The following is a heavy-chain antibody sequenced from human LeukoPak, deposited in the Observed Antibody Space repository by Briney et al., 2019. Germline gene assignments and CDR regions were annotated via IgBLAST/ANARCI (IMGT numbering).Heavy chain of an antibody. CDR3: ARGEAVNLLHY. D-gene: IGHD6-19*01. Sequence: SQTLSLTCTVPRGSLSRADYYSRWIRQPPGKGLEWLGYIYYSGSTYYNPSLENRVTIAVDTSKNQFSLKLSSVTAADTAAYDCARGEAVNLLHYWGQGTLVTVSS. J-gene: IGHJ4*02. CDR1: RGSLSRADYY. CDR2: IYYSGST. V-gene: IGHV4-30-4*08.